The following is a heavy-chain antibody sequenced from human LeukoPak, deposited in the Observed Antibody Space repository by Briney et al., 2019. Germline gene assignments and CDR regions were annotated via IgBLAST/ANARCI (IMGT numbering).Heavy chain of an antibody. CDR3: ARLGEERLAFDY. CDR2: IIPILGIA. D-gene: IGHD1-1*01. CDR1: GGTFSSYT. V-gene: IGHV1-69*02. J-gene: IGHJ4*01. Sequence: GSSVKVSCKASGGTFSSYTISWVRQAPGQGLEWMGRIIPILGIANYAQKFQGRVTITAGKSTSTAYMELSSLRSEDTAVYYCARLGEERLAFDYSGHGTLVTVSS.